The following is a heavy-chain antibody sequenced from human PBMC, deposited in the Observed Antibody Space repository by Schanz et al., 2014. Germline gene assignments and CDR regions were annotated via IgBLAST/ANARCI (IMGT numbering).Heavy chain of an antibody. J-gene: IGHJ2*01. CDR1: GGSIRSGTYY. V-gene: IGHV4-61*02. D-gene: IGHD1-1*01. CDR3: ARDTTWRLDL. Sequence: QVQLQESGPGLVKPSQTLSLPCTVSGGSIRSGTYYWSWIRQPAGKALEWVGLVFPNGITNYNPSLKSRVPISLDTSQTQCSLTLTSLAAADTAVYYCARDTTWRLDLWGRGTLVTVSS. CDR2: VFPNGIT.